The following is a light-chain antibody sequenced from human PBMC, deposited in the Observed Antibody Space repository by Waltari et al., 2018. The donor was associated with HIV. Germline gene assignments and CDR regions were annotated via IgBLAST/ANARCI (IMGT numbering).Light chain of an antibody. CDR1: SSNIANNY. V-gene: IGLV1-51*01. J-gene: IGLJ1*01. CDR2: DNK. CDR3: GTWDSSLSAEV. Sequence: QSVLTQPPSVSAAPGQKVTISCSGSSSNIANNYVSWYQQLPGTAPKLLIYDNKKRPSGSPDRFSGSKSGTSATLGITGLQTGDEADYYCGTWDSSLSAEVFGTGTKVTVL.